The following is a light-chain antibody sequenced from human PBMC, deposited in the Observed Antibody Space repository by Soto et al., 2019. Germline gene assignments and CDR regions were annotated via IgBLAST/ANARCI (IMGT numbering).Light chain of an antibody. J-gene: IGKJ1*01. Sequence: IQMTQSPSSLSASVGDRVTITCRASQAIRNDLQWYQQTPGKPPKILIYAASSLQSGVPSRFSGSGSGTDFTLTISSLQPEDFATYYCQQSYSTPPTFGQGTKVDIK. CDR1: QAIRND. CDR3: QQSYSTPPT. V-gene: IGKV1-39*01. CDR2: AAS.